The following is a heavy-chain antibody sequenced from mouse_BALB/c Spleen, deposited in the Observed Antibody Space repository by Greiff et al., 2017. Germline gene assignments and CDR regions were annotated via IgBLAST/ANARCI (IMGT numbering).Heavy chain of an antibody. J-gene: IGHJ3*01. CDR2: ISSGGST. D-gene: IGHD1-1*01. V-gene: IGHV5-6-5*01. CDR3: ARGDGRAWFAY. Sequence: EVQRVESGGGLVKPGGSLKLSCAASGFTFSSYAMSWVRQTPEKRLEWVASISSGGSTYYPDSVKGRFTISRDNARNILYLQMSSLRSEDTAMYYCARGDGRAWFAYWGQGTLVTVSA. CDR1: GFTFSSYA.